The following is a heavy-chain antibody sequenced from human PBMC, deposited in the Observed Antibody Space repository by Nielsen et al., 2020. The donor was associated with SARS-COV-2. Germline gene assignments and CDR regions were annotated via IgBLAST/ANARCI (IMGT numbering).Heavy chain of an antibody. V-gene: IGHV5-51*01. CDR1: GDDFTNYW. CDR3: ARRGVDYYFDY. D-gene: IGHD2-21*02. CDR2: IYLHDSDT. J-gene: IGHJ4*02. Sequence: GESLKISCKVSGDDFTNYWIAWVRQMPGKGLEWMGIIYLHDSDTRYSPSFQGQVTISADKSFNTAYLQWSTLKASDRAMYYCARRGVDYYFDYWGQGTLVTVSS.